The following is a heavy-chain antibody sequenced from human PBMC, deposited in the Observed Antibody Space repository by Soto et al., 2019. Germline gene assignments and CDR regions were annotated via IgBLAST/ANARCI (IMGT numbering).Heavy chain of an antibody. D-gene: IGHD4-4*01. J-gene: IGHJ5*02. V-gene: IGHV1-46*03. Sequence: ASVKVSCKASGYTFTSYYMHWVRQAPGQGLEWMGIINPSGGSTSYAQKFQGRVTMTRDTSTSTVYMELSSLRSEDTAVYYCARVYGEMTTVTAFDPWGQGTLVTVS. CDR3: ARVYGEMTTVTAFDP. CDR1: GYTFTSYY. CDR2: INPSGGST.